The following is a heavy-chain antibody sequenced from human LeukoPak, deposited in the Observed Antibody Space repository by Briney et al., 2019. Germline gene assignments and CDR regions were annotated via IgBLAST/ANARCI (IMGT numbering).Heavy chain of an antibody. Sequence: PGGSLRLSCAASGFTFSSYWMSWVRQAPGKRLEWVANIKQDGSETYYVDSVKGRFAISRDNAKNSLYLQMNSLRAEDTAVYYCARDLPAYYDSSGYLAGYWGQGTLVTVSS. CDR1: GFTFSSYW. J-gene: IGHJ4*02. V-gene: IGHV3-7*01. D-gene: IGHD3-22*01. CDR2: IKQDGSET. CDR3: ARDLPAYYDSSGYLAGY.